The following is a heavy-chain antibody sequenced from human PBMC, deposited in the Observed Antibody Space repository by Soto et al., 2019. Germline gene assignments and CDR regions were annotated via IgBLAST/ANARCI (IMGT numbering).Heavy chain of an antibody. CDR1: GGSFSGYY. CDR2: INHSGST. Sequence: SETRSVTCAVWGGSFSGYYWYWFRQPPGKGLEWIGEINHSGSTNYNPSLKSRVTISVDTSKNQFSLKLSSVTAADTAVYYCARVMWLVRYYYYYMDVWGKGTTVTVS. CDR3: ARVMWLVRYYYYYMDV. J-gene: IGHJ6*03. V-gene: IGHV4-34*01. D-gene: IGHD6-19*01.